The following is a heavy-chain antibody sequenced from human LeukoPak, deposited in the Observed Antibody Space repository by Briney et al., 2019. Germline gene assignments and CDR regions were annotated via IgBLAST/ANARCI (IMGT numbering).Heavy chain of an antibody. J-gene: IGHJ4*02. CDR2: INPNSGGT. Sequence: GASVKVSCKASGYTFTGYYMHWVRQAPGQGLGYMGWINPNSGGTNYAQKFQDRVTMTGDTSISTAYMELRSLRSDDTAVYYCARPYYYDSTGYYQYYFDYWGQGTLVTVSS. V-gene: IGHV1-2*02. D-gene: IGHD3-22*01. CDR3: ARPYYYDSTGYYQYYFDY. CDR1: GYTFTGYY.